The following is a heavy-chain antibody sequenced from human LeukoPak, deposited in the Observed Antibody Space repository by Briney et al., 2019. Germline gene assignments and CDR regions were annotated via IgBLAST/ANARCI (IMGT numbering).Heavy chain of an antibody. D-gene: IGHD6-13*01. V-gene: IGHV4-30-4*01. CDR1: GGSISSGDYY. Sequence: SETLSLTCTVSGGSISSGDYYWSWIRQPPGKGLEWIGYIYYSGSTYYNPSLKSRVTISVDTSKNQFSLKLSSVTAADTAVYYCARASFSSSWRNNWFDPWGQGTLVTVSS. J-gene: IGHJ5*02. CDR3: ARASFSSSWRNNWFDP. CDR2: IYYSGST.